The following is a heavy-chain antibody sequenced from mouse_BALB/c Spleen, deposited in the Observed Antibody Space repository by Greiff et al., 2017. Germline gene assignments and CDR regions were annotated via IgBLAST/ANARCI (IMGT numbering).Heavy chain of an antibody. J-gene: IGHJ4*01. Sequence: VQLQQSGAELVRPGALVKLSCKASGFNIKDYYMHWVKQRPEQGLEWIGWIDPENGNTRYDPKFQGKASITADTSSNTAYLQLSSLTSEDTAVYYCSLYYYGSSYAMDYWGQGTSVTVSS. CDR3: SLYYYGSSYAMDY. V-gene: IGHV14-1*02. CDR1: GFNIKDYY. D-gene: IGHD1-1*01. CDR2: IDPENGNT.